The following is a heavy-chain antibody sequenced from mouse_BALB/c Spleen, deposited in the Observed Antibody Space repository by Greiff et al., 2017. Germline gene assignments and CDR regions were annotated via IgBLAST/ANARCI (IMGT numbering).Heavy chain of an antibody. CDR3: ARKLTATAWFAY. V-gene: IGHV1-63*02. CDR2: IYPGGGYT. Sequence: QVQLQQSGAELVRPGTSVKISCKASGYTFTNYWLGWVKQRPGHGLEWIGDIYPGGGYTNYNEKFKGKATLTADTSSSTAYMQLSSLTSEDSAVYFCARKLTATAWFAYWGQGTLVTVSA. J-gene: IGHJ3*01. CDR1: GYTFTNYW. D-gene: IGHD1-2*01.